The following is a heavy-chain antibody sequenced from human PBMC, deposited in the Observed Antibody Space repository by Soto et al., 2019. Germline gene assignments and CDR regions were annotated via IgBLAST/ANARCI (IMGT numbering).Heavy chain of an antibody. V-gene: IGHV3-11*06. CDR1: GFTFSDYY. Sequence: QVQLVESGGGLVKPGGSLRLSCAASGFTFSDYYRSWIRQAPGKGLEGVSYISSSSSYTNYADSVKGRFTISRDNAKNSLYLQMNSLRAEYTAVYYCARDSGYYDFWRGYYRPRYGMDVWGQGTTVTFSS. CDR3: ARDSGYYDFWRGYYRPRYGMDV. D-gene: IGHD3-3*01. CDR2: ISSSSSYT. J-gene: IGHJ6*02.